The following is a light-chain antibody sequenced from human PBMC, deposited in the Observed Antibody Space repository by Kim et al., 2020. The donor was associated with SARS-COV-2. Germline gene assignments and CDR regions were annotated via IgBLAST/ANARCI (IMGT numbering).Light chain of an antibody. CDR3: QSYESSNHNWI. CDR1: SGSIASAY. V-gene: IGLV6-57*03. CDR2: EDN. J-gene: IGLJ3*02. Sequence: NFMLTQPHSVSESPGKTVTISCTRSSGSIASAYVQWYQQRPGNAPTTVIYEDNKRPSGVPDRFSGSIDSSSNSAFLTISVLKTEDEADYSCQSYESSNHNWIFGGGTQLTVL.